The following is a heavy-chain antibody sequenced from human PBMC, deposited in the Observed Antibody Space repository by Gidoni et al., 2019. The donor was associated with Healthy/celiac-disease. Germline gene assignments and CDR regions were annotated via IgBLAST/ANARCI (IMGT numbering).Heavy chain of an antibody. CDR3: ARVGGYGSGFWSRWFDP. D-gene: IGHD3-10*01. J-gene: IGHJ5*02. CDR1: GGSISSYY. Sequence: QVQLQESGPGLVKPSETLSLTCTVSGGSISSYYWSWIRQPAGKGLEWIGRIYTSGSTNYNPSLKSLVTMSVDTSKNQFSLKLSSVTAADTAVYYCARVGGYGSGFWSRWFDPWGQGTLVTVSS. V-gene: IGHV4-4*07. CDR2: IYTSGST.